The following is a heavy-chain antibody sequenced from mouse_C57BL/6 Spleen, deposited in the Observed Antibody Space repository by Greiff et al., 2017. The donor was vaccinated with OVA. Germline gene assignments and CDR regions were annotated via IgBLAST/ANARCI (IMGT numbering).Heavy chain of an antibody. D-gene: IGHD3-1*01. CDR2: IRLKSDNYAT. J-gene: IGHJ4*01. CDR1: GFTFSNYW. CDR3: TRDALYAMDY. V-gene: IGHV6-3*01. Sequence: EVKLMESGGGLVQPGGSMKLSCVASGFTFSNYWMNWVRQSPEKGLEWVAQIRLKSDNYATHYAESVKGRFTISRDDSKSSVYLQMNNLRAEDTGIYYCTRDALYAMDYWGQGTSVTVSS.